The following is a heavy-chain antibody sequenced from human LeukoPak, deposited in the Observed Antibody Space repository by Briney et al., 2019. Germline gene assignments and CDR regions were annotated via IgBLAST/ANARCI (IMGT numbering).Heavy chain of an antibody. J-gene: IGHJ4*02. V-gene: IGHV3-23*01. CDR3: ARAGYDYVWGSYRYYFDY. Sequence: QSGGSLRLSCAASGFTFSTYAMSWVRQAPGKGLEWVSAIIGSDGSTYYADSVKGRFTISRDNSKNSLYLQMNSLRAEDTAVYYCARAGYDYVWGSYRYYFDYWGQGTLVTVSS. CDR2: IIGSDGST. D-gene: IGHD3-16*02. CDR1: GFTFSTYA.